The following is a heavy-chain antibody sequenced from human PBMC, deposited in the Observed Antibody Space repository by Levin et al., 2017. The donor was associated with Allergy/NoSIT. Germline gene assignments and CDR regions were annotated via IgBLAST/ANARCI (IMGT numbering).Heavy chain of an antibody. D-gene: IGHD4-17*01. V-gene: IGHV3-33*01. CDR2: IWYDGSNK. CDR1: GFTFSSYG. J-gene: IGHJ4*02. Sequence: SCAASGFTFSSYGMHWVRQAPGKGLEWVAVIWYDGSNKYNVDSVKGRFTISRDNSKNTLYLQMNSLRAEDTAVYYCARSPTTVTTFLIDYWGQGTLVTVSS. CDR3: ARSPTTVTTFLIDY.